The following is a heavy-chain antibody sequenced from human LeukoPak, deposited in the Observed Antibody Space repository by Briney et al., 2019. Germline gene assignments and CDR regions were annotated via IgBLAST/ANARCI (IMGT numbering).Heavy chain of an antibody. V-gene: IGHV3-7*01. CDR2: IKQEGSKE. Sequence: GGSLRLSCAASGLTFSSYWMSWVRQAPGQGLEWVADIKQEGSKEYYVDSVKGRFTISRDNAKNSLFLHMNSLRAEDTAVYYCAIPPLSGSGSSRPLAGVDVWGQGTTVTVSS. CDR1: GLTFSSYW. J-gene: IGHJ6*02. CDR3: AIPPLSGSGSSRPLAGVDV. D-gene: IGHD3-10*01.